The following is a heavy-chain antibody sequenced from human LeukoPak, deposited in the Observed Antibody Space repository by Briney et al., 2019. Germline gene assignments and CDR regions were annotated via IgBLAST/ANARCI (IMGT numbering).Heavy chain of an antibody. Sequence: SETLSLTCAVSGYSISSGYYWGWIRQPPGEGLEWIGSIYHSGSTYYNPSLKSRVTISADTSKNQFSLEMSSVTAADTAVYYCARHDSYKWFDPWGQGTLVTVSS. V-gene: IGHV4-38-2*01. CDR3: ARHDSYKWFDP. CDR1: GYSISSGYY. D-gene: IGHD4-11*01. CDR2: IYHSGST. J-gene: IGHJ5*02.